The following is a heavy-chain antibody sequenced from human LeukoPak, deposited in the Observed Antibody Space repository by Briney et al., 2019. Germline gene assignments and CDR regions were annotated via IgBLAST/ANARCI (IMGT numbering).Heavy chain of an antibody. J-gene: IGHJ4*02. CDR2: INPSGGST. CDR1: GYTFTSYY. V-gene: IGHV1-46*01. D-gene: IGHD5-18*01. CDR3: AKRWIQLCFDY. Sequence: ASVKVSCKASGYTFTSYYMHWVRQAPGQGLEWMGIINPSGGSTSYAQKFQGRVTMTRDTSTSTVYMELSSLRSEDTAVYYCAKRWIQLCFDYWGQGTLVTVSS.